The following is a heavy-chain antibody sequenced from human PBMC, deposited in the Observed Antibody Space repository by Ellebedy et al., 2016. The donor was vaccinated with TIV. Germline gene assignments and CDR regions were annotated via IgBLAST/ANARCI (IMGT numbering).Heavy chain of an antibody. CDR3: AINYYDSKGYYFPPPDY. Sequence: AASVKVSCKASGYIFTHYGISWVRQAPGQGLEWMGWINTYNGNTKYAQKLQGRVTMTTDTSTSTAYMELRSLRSDDTAVFFCAINYYDSKGYYFPPPDYWGQGTLVTVSS. V-gene: IGHV1-18*04. CDR1: GYIFTHYG. D-gene: IGHD3-22*01. J-gene: IGHJ4*02. CDR2: INTYNGNT.